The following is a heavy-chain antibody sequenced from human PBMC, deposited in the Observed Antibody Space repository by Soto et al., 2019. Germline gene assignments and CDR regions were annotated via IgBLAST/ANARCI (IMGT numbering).Heavy chain of an antibody. D-gene: IGHD3-10*01. CDR2: IYYSGST. CDR1: GGSISSSSYY. CDR3: ARDSPGITMVRGTGYYYYYGMDV. Sequence: SETLSLTCTVSGGSISSSSYYWGWIRQPPGKGLEWIGSIYYSGSTYYNPSLKSRVTISVDTSKNQFSLKLSSVTAADTAVYYCARDSPGITMVRGTGYYYYYGMDVWGQGTTVTVSS. J-gene: IGHJ6*02. V-gene: IGHV4-39*07.